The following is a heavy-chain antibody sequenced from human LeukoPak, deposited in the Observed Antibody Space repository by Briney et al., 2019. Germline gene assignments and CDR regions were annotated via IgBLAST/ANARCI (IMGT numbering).Heavy chain of an antibody. V-gene: IGHV6-1*01. CDR3: ARTNGPILWYFDY. J-gene: IGHJ4*02. Sequence: SQTLSLTCAISGDSVSSNSDAWNWIRQSPSRGLEWLGRTYYRSKWYNDYAVSVKSRITINPDTSKNQFSLQLNSVTPEDTAVYYCARTNGPILWYFDYWGQGTLVTVSS. CDR1: GDSVSSNSDA. CDR2: TYYRSKWYN. D-gene: IGHD2-8*01.